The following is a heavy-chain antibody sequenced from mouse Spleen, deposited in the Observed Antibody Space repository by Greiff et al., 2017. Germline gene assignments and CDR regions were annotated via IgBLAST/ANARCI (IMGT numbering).Heavy chain of an antibody. J-gene: IGHJ3*01. D-gene: IGHD1-1*01. Sequence: VQLQQSVAELVRPGASVKLSCTASGFNFTNTYMHWVKQRPEQGLEWIGRIDPANGNTKYAPKFQGKATITADTSSNTAYLQLSSLTSEDAAIYYGASHYYGGSPWFAYWGQGTLVTVSA. CDR1: GFNFTNTY. CDR2: IDPANGNT. CDR3: ASHYYGGSPWFAY. V-gene: IGHV14-3*01.